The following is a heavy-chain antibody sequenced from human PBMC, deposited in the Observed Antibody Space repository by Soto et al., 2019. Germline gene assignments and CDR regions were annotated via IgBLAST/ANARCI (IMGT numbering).Heavy chain of an antibody. CDR2: INAGNGDT. Sequence: QVHLVQSGAEAEKPGASVKVSCKASGFTLTRYALHWVRPAPGQMLEYMGWINAGNGDTGHPQKFQGRVTMTRDIPASRVYVEVTTLTYEETARYYCAHSEVGPSLPFDLGSQGTVVVVSS. CDR1: GFTLTRYA. J-gene: IGHJ3*01. CDR3: AHSEVGPSLPFDL. D-gene: IGHD1-26*01. V-gene: IGHV1-3*01.